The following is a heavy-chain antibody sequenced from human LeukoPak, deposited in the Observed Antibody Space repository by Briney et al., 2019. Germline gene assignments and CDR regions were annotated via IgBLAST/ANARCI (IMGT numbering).Heavy chain of an antibody. J-gene: IGHJ4*02. Sequence: SETLSLTCTVSGGTISSYYWSWIRQPPGKGLEWIGYVYYSGSTNYNPSLKSRVTISVDTSKNQFSLKLTSVTAADTAVYYCARGDSGSFSQFDCWGQGTLVTVSS. CDR1: GGTISSYY. D-gene: IGHD1-26*01. V-gene: IGHV4-59*01. CDR3: ARGDSGSFSQFDC. CDR2: VYYSGST.